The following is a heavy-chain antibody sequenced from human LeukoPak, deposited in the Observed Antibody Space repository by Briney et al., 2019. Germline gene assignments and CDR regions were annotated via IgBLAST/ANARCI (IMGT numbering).Heavy chain of an antibody. J-gene: IGHJ5*02. CDR3: AKDYYGSGSYVNWFDP. D-gene: IGHD3-10*01. CDR2: ISGSGGST. CDR1: GFTFSSYG. Sequence: GGTLRLSCAASGFTFSSYGMSWVRQAPGKGLEWASAISGSGGSTYYADSVKGRFTISRDNSKNTLYLQMNSLRAEDTAVYYCAKDYYGSGSYVNWFDPWGQGTLVTVSS. V-gene: IGHV3-23*01.